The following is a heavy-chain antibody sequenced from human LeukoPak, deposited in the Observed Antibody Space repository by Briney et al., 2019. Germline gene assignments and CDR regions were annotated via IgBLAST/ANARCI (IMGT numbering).Heavy chain of an antibody. CDR1: GFSFSTYW. D-gene: IGHD3-22*01. J-gene: IGHJ5*02. CDR3: ARVADYYDSSGYTNWFDP. CDR2: INSDGSST. V-gene: IGHV3-74*01. Sequence: TGGSLRLSCAASGFSFSTYWMHWVRQAPGKGLVWVSRINSDGSSTYYADSVKGRFTISRDNSKNTLYLQMNSLRAEDTAVYYCARVADYYDSSGYTNWFDPWGQGTLVTVSS.